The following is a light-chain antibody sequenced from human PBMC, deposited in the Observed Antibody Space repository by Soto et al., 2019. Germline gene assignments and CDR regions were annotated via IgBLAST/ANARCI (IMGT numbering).Light chain of an antibody. V-gene: IGKV3-20*01. Sequence: EIVLTQSPGTLSLSPGERATLSCRASQSVSSSYLAWYQQKPGQAPRLLIYGASSRATGIPDRFSGSGSGTDFTLTISRLEPEDFAVYYGQQYGSSPPTTFGQGTKVDIK. CDR1: QSVSSSY. CDR3: QQYGSSPPTT. J-gene: IGKJ1*01. CDR2: GAS.